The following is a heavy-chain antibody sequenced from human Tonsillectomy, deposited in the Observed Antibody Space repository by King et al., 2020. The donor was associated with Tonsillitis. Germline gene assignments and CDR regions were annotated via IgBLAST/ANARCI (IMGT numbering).Heavy chain of an antibody. Sequence: VTLKESGPALAKPTQTLTLTCTFSGFSLNTSGMCVSWIRQPPGKAPEWLARIDWDDDKHFSTSLKTRLTISKDTSKNQVVLTMTNMDPVDTATYYCARNMWFGRRRWFDPWGQGTLVTVSS. CDR1: GFSLNTSGMC. D-gene: IGHD3-10*01. CDR2: IDWDDDK. V-gene: IGHV2-70*11. CDR3: ARNMWFGRRRWFDP. J-gene: IGHJ5*02.